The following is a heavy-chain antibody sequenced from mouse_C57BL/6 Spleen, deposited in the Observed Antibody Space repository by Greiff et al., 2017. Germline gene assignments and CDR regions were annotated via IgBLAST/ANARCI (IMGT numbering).Heavy chain of an antibody. J-gene: IGHJ2*01. CDR2: INPNYGTT. D-gene: IGHD2-3*01. Sequence: VQLQQSGPELVKPGASVKISCKASGYSFTDYNMNWVKQSNGKSLEWIGVINPNYGTTSYNQKFKGKATLTVDQSSSTAYMQLNSLTSEDSAFYYCARMGGWLLRGYFDYWGQGTTLTVSS. CDR1: GYSFTDYN. V-gene: IGHV1-39*01. CDR3: ARMGGWLLRGYFDY.